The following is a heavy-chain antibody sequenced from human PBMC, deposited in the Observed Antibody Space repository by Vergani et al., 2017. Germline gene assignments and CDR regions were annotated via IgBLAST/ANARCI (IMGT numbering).Heavy chain of an antibody. CDR3: ARVGTIFGVVTDYYYYMDV. CDR1: GGTFSSYA. J-gene: IGHJ6*03. CDR2: IIPIFGTA. V-gene: IGHV1-69*01. D-gene: IGHD3-3*01. Sequence: QVQLVQSGAAVKKPGSSVKVSCKASGGTFSSYAISWVRQAPGQGLELMGGIIPIFGTANYAQKFQGRVTITADESTSTAYMELSSLRSEDTAVYYCARVGTIFGVVTDYYYYMDVWGKGTTVTVSS.